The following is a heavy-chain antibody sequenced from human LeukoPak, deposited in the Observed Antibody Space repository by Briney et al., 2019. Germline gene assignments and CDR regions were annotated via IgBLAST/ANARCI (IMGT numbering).Heavy chain of an antibody. V-gene: IGHV3-11*01. CDR2: ISSSGSTI. D-gene: IGHD4-23*01. CDR3: ARETTVVTSTSDY. CDR1: GFTFSYYY. J-gene: IGHJ4*02. Sequence: GGSLRLSCAASGFTFSYYYMSWIRQAPGKGLEWVSYISSSGSTIYYADSVKGRFTISRDNAKNSLYLQMSSLRAEDTAVYYCARETTVVTSTSDYWGQGTLVTVSS.